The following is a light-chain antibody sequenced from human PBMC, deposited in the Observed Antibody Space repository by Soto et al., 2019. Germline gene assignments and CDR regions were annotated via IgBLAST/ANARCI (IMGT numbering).Light chain of an antibody. Sequence: QSGLTQPASVSGSPGQSITISCTGTNSDIGAYNYVSWYQHHPGKAPKLIIYEVTNRPSGVSNRFSASKSGNTAYLTISGLQAEDEADYYCNSYTTTYTLVFGTGTKVTVL. V-gene: IGLV2-14*01. CDR1: NSDIGAYNY. CDR2: EVT. CDR3: NSYTTTYTLV. J-gene: IGLJ1*01.